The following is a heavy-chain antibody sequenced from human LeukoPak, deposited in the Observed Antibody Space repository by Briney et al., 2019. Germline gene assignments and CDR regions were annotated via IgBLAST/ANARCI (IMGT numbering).Heavy chain of an antibody. CDR2: IYHSGST. J-gene: IGHJ6*03. D-gene: IGHD3-10*01. CDR3: ARGRELLWFGEFRKNTVYMDV. CDR1: GYSISSGYY. V-gene: IGHV4-38-2*02. Sequence: PSETLSLTCTVSGYSISSGYYWGWIRQPPGKGLEWIGSIYHSGSTYYNPSLKSRVTISVDTSKNQFSLKLSSVTAADTAVYYCARGRELLWFGEFRKNTVYMDVWGKGTTVTVSS.